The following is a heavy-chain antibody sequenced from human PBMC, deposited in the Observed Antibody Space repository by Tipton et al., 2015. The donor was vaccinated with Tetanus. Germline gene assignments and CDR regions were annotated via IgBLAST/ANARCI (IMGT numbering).Heavy chain of an antibody. CDR3: ARGVMDGSYHH. CDR1: GDTFIIYP. Sequence: QSGPEVKMPGASARFSYKAPGDTFIIYPGQAPRQTLARMGRMSPMLGTAEYAQKFQGRVTMTADKSTTTAYLEVSSLISEDTAVYYCARGVMDGSYHHWGQGTLVTVSS. CDR2: MSPMLGTA. D-gene: IGHD2-21*01. J-gene: IGHJ4*02. V-gene: IGHV1-69*04.